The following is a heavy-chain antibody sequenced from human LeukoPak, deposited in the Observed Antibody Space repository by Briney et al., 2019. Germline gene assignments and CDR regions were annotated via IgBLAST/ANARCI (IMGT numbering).Heavy chain of an antibody. D-gene: IGHD3-22*01. CDR2: ISGGGGST. J-gene: IGHJ4*02. Sequence: GSLRLSCAASGFTFSRYAMSWVRQAPGKGPEWVSAISGGGGSTYNADSVKGRFTISRDNSKNTLYLQMNSLRAEDTAVYYCAKDRAYYYDSSGYYYFDFWGQGTLVTVSS. V-gene: IGHV3-23*01. CDR1: GFTFSRYA. CDR3: AKDRAYYYDSSGYYYFDF.